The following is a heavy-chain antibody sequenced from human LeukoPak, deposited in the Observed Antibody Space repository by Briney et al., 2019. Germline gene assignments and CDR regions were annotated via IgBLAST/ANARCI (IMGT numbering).Heavy chain of an antibody. Sequence: ASVKVSCKASGYTFTGYYMHWVRQAPGQGLEWMGWINPNSGGTNYAQKFQGRVTMTRDTSISTAYMELRRLRSDDTGVYYCARVRSYYESGGDFDYWGQGTLVTVSS. CDR1: GYTFTGYY. D-gene: IGHD3-22*01. CDR2: INPNSGGT. J-gene: IGHJ4*02. V-gene: IGHV1-2*02. CDR3: ARVRSYYESGGDFDY.